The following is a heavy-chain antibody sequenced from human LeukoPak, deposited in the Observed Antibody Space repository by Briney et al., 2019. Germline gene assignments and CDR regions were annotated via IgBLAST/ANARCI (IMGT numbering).Heavy chain of an antibody. D-gene: IGHD3-16*01. CDR1: GYIFTNNW. J-gene: IGHJ1*01. Sequence: GESLKISCEGSGYIFTNNWIGWVRQLPGKGLEWMGIIYPDNSDIRYSPSFQGQVTISVDKSISTAYLQWRRLKASDTAIYYCARRDMGEESGLEYFQHWGQGTLVTVSS. V-gene: IGHV5-51*01. CDR2: IYPDNSDI. CDR3: ARRDMGEESGLEYFQH.